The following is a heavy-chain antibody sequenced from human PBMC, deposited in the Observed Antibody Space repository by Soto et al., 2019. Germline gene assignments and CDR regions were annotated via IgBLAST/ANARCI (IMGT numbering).Heavy chain of an antibody. CDR2: INAGNGNT. D-gene: IGHD6-13*01. V-gene: IGHV1-3*01. CDR3: ARAYTQQLVLNWFDP. Sequence: ASVKVSCKASGYTFTSYAMHWVRQAPGQRQERIGWINAGNGNTKYSQKFQGRVTITRDTSASTAYMELSSLRSEDTAVYYCARAYTQQLVLNWFDPWGQGTLVTVSS. CDR1: GYTFTSYA. J-gene: IGHJ5*02.